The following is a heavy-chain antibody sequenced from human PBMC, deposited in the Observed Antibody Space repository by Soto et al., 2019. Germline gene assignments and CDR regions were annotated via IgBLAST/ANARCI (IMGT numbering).Heavy chain of an antibody. CDR2: ISANSVNT. CDR3: AGPSILRGVTLGH. CDR1: GLTFNNYA. V-gene: IGHV3-23*01. J-gene: IGHJ5*02. Sequence: EVQLFESGGGLVQPGGSLRLSCVASGLTFNNYAMTWVRLAPWKWLEWVSSISANSVNTYYADSVKGRCTISIDNSKNSLYLQMKSLRDEDTAVYYGAGPSILRGVTLGHWGQGTLVTVS. D-gene: IGHD3-10*01.